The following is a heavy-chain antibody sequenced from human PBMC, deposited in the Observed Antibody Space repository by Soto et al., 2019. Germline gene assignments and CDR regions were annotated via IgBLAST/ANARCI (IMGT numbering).Heavy chain of an antibody. CDR2: MTGSGGDI. J-gene: IGHJ4*02. CDR1: GFSVSRYA. Sequence: QAGGSLRLSCAASGFSVSRYAMMWVRQPPGKGQEWVAGMTGSGGDIRYADPVKGRFTISKDNSKNTLYLQMNSLRAEDTAIYYCAKGAVYGDGLWLAGNWGQGTLVTVSS. CDR3: AKGAVYGDGLWLAGN. V-gene: IGHV3-23*01. D-gene: IGHD2-21*02.